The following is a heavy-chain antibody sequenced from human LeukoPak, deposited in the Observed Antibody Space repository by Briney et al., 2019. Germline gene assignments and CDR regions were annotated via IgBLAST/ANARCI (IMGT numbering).Heavy chain of an antibody. J-gene: IGHJ4*02. CDR3: ARGAVAGTGTFDY. CDR2: VYCSRNA. CDR1: GGSISSSSYY. Sequence: PSVTLSLTCTVSGGSISSSSYYWGWIRQPPGRVLEWNRSVYCSRNAYYNPSLKSRVTISVDTSKNQFSLRLSSVTAADTAVYYCARGAVAGTGTFDYWGEGTLVTVSS. V-gene: IGHV4-39*01. D-gene: IGHD6-19*01.